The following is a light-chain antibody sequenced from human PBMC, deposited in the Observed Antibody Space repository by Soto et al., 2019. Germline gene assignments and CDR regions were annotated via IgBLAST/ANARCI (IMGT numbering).Light chain of an antibody. J-gene: IGKJ2*01. CDR3: QHYRSSPPMYT. Sequence: EIVLTQSPGTLSLSPGERATLSCRASQSVSSSFLAWYQQRPGQAPRLLIYGASTRATGIPDRFSGSGSGTDFTLSISRLEPEDFAVYHCQHYRSSPPMYTFGQGTKLEIK. V-gene: IGKV3-20*01. CDR1: QSVSSSF. CDR2: GAS.